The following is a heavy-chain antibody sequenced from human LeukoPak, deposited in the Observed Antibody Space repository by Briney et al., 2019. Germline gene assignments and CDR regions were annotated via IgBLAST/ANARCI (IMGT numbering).Heavy chain of an antibody. Sequence: SVKFSCKASGGTFSSYAISWVRQAPGQGLEWRGGIIPMFGTANYAQTFQGRVTITAAQSTSTAYTALSTLTSDDTAVSYCARGAHHGYTLFYYYHYMDVSGKGTPVTVSS. D-gene: IGHD5-18*01. J-gene: IGHJ6*03. V-gene: IGHV1-69*13. CDR2: IIPMFGTA. CDR1: GGTFSSYA. CDR3: ARGAHHGYTLFYYYHYMDV.